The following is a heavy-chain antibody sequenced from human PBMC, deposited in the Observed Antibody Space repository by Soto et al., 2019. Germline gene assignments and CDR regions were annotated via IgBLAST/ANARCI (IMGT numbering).Heavy chain of an antibody. CDR2: IYYSGNT. V-gene: IGHV4-59*01. D-gene: IGHD2-2*03. J-gene: IGHJ4*02. Sequence: SETLSLTCPVSGGTISSYYWSWIRQPPGKGLEWIGYIYYSGNTKYSPSLKSRVTMSVDTSKNHFSLKLISVTTADTAVYFCAREGNLGRWIQPLDSWGQGTLVTVSS. CDR1: GGTISSYY. CDR3: AREGNLGRWIQPLDS.